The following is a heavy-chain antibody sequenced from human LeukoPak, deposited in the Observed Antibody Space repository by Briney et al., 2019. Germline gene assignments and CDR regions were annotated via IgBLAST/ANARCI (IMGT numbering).Heavy chain of an antibody. D-gene: IGHD5-12*01. Sequence: PGGSLRLSCAASGFTFSSYGMHWVRQAPGKGLEWVAVIWYDGSNKYYADSVKGRFTTSRDNSKNTLYLQMNSLRAEDTAVYYCARPSSSGDIGCDYWGQGTLVTVSS. CDR2: IWYDGSNK. J-gene: IGHJ4*02. CDR1: GFTFSSYG. V-gene: IGHV3-33*01. CDR3: ARPSSSGDIGCDY.